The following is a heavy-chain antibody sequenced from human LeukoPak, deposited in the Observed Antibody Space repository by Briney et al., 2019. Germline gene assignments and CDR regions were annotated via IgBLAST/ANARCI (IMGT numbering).Heavy chain of an antibody. Sequence: ASVEVSCKASGYTFTGYYMHWVRQAPGQGLEWMGWINPNSGGTNYAQKFQGRVTITRDTSISTAYMELSRLRSDDAAVYYCASASGYDPPLDYWGQGTLVTVSS. CDR3: ASASGYDPPLDY. CDR1: GYTFTGYY. V-gene: IGHV1-2*02. D-gene: IGHD5-12*01. CDR2: INPNSGGT. J-gene: IGHJ4*02.